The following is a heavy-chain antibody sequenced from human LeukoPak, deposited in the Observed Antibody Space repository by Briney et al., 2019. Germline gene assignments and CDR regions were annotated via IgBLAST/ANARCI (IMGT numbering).Heavy chain of an antibody. CDR2: IYYSGST. CDR1: GGSISSYY. CDR3: ARENYYDSSFDY. D-gene: IGHD3-22*01. J-gene: IGHJ4*02. V-gene: IGHV4-59*01. Sequence: SETLSLTCTVSGGSISSYYWSWIRQPPGKGLEWIGYIYYSGSTNYNPSLKSRVTISVDTSKNQFSLKLSSVTAADTAVYYCARENYYDSSFDYWGQGTLVTVSS.